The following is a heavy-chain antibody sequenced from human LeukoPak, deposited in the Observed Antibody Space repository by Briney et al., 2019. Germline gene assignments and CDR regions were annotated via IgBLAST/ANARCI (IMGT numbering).Heavy chain of an antibody. CDR2: ISGSGGST. D-gene: IGHD6-6*01. J-gene: IGHJ6*02. Sequence: GGSLRLSCAASGFTFSNYWMSWVRQAPGKGLEWVSLISGSGGSTYYADSVKGRFTISRDNSKNTLYLQVNSLRAEDRAVFYCAKGNIGARQDIMDVWGQGTTVTVSS. CDR1: GFTFSNYW. V-gene: IGHV3-23*01. CDR3: AKGNIGARQDIMDV.